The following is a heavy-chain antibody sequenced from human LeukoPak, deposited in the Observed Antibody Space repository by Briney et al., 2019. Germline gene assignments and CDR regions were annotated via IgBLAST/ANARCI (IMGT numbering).Heavy chain of an antibody. CDR3: ARGEGYCSSTSCYADAFDI. J-gene: IGHJ3*02. D-gene: IGHD2-2*01. V-gene: IGHV4-59*01. CDR1: GGSISRYY. Sequence: SETLSLTCTVSGGSISRYYWSWIRQPPGKGLDGVGYIYYGGSTNYNPSLKSRVTISVDTSKNQFSLKLSSVTAADTAVYYCARGEGYCSSTSCYADAFDIWGQGTMVTVSS. CDR2: IYYGGST.